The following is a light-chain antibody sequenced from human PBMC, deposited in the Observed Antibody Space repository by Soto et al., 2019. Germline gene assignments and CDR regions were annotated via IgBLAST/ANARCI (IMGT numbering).Light chain of an antibody. Sequence: AIQMTQSPSSLSAYVGDRVTITCRASQGIRNDLGWYQQQQGKAPKLLIYAASSLKIGVPSRFSGSGPGTEFTLTISILQPEDFGTYYCLQDYNYSWTFGQGTKVDIK. CDR3: LQDYNYSWT. CDR2: AAS. CDR1: QGIRND. J-gene: IGKJ1*01. V-gene: IGKV1-6*01.